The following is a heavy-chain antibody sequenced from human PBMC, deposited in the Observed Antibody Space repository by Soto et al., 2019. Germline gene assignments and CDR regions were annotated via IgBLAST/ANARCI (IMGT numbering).Heavy chain of an antibody. Sequence: QLVETGGGLIQTGTSLTLSCAASGFSISRNYMTWVRQAPGKGLEWVSFVYSGGGTFYADSVKGRFILSRDDSQNTMYLQMNNLRAEDTAVYYCARVPGRLWGRGTLVTVAS. D-gene: IGHD3-10*01. V-gene: IGHV3-53*02. CDR2: VYSGGGT. CDR3: ARVPGRL. CDR1: GFSISRNY. J-gene: IGHJ4*02.